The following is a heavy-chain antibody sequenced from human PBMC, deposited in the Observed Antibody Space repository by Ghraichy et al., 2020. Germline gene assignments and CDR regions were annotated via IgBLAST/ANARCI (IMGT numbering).Heavy chain of an antibody. CDR3: AKDYYDSSGPPFGLFFFDY. CDR1: GFTFSNYA. J-gene: IGHJ4*02. CDR2: ISGSGGST. Sequence: LTCAASGFTFSNYAMSWVRQAPGKGLEWVSTISGSGGSTYYADSVKGRFTISRDNSKNTLYLQMNSLGAEDTAVYYCAKDYYDSSGPPFGLFFFDYWGQGTLVTVSS. V-gene: IGHV3-23*01. D-gene: IGHD3-22*01.